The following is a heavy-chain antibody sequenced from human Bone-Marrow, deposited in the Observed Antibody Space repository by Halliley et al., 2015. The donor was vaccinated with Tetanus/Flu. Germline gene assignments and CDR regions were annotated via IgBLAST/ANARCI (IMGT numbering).Heavy chain of an antibody. J-gene: IGHJ6*02. CDR2: ISGSGGTT. CDR3: AKSFVFGELLDYGMDV. D-gene: IGHD3-10*02. V-gene: IGHV3-23*01. Sequence: SSISGSGGTTYYAVSVKGRFTISRDNSKNTLYLQMNSLKAEDTAVYYCAKSFVFGELLDYGMDVWGQGTTVTVSS.